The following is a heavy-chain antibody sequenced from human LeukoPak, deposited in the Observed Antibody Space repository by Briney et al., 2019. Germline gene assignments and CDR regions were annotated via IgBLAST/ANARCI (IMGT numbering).Heavy chain of an antibody. J-gene: IGHJ4*02. V-gene: IGHV1-2*02. CDR1: GYTFTGYY. Sequence: ASVKVSCKASGYTFTGYYMHWVRQAPGQGLEWMGWINPNSGGTNYAQKFQGRVTMTRDTSISTAYMELSRLRSDDTAVYYCAREGPYYDIPTVLVSPQFDYRGQGTLVTVSS. D-gene: IGHD3-9*01. CDR3: AREGPYYDIPTVLVSPQFDY. CDR2: INPNSGGT.